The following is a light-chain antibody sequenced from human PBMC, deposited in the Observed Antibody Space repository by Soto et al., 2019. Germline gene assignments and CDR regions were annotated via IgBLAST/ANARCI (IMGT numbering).Light chain of an antibody. CDR3: QQSYTTPLT. CDR1: QSISSY. V-gene: IGKV1-39*01. CDR2: AAS. Sequence: DLQMTQSPSSLSASVGDRVTITCRASQSISSYLNWYQQKPGKAPKLLIYAASSLQSGVPSRFSGSGSGTYFTLTISSLQPEDFATYHCQQSYTTPLTFGGGTKVEIK. J-gene: IGKJ4*01.